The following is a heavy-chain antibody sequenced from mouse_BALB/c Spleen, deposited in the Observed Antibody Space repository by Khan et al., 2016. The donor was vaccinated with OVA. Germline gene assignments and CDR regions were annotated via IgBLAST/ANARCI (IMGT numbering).Heavy chain of an antibody. Sequence: QVQLKQSGPGLAAPSQSLSITCTISGFSLTNYGVHWVHQPPGKGLEWLAAIWSDGSTTYNSALKSRLTITKDNSQSQVFLKMSSLQTDDTAMYFCARQPYYHYDIMDYWGQGTSVTVSS. D-gene: IGHD2-10*01. V-gene: IGHV2-6-1*01. J-gene: IGHJ4*01. CDR1: GFSLTNYG. CDR3: ARQPYYHYDIMDY. CDR2: IWSDGST.